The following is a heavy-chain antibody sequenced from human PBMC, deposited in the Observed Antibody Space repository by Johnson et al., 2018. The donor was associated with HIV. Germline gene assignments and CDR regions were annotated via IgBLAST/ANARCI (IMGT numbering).Heavy chain of an antibody. J-gene: IGHJ3*02. D-gene: IGHD4-23*01. CDR3: AKESETYGGNRGFQHAFDI. CDR2: IWYDGSNK. CDR1: GFTFSSYG. Sequence: HVQLVESGGGVVQPGRSLRLSCAASGFTFSSYGVHWVRQAPGKGLEWVAVIWYDGSNKNYADSVKGRFTISRDNSKNTLYLQMNSLRAEDTAVDYCAKESETYGGNRGFQHAFDIWGQGTMVTVSS. V-gene: IGHV3-33*06.